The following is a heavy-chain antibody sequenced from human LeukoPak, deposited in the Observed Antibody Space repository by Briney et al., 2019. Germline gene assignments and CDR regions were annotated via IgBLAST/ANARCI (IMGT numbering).Heavy chain of an antibody. CDR2: ISGSGGST. J-gene: IGHJ6*02. D-gene: IGHD5-24*01. CDR3: TRLSEMATTPEGYYYGMDV. CDR1: GFIFSSDA. Sequence: GGSLRLSCAASGFIFSSDAMSWVRQAPGKGLEWVSAISGSGGSTYYADSVKGRFTISRDNSKNTLYLQMNSLRAEDTAVYYCTRLSEMATTPEGYYYGMDVWGQGTTVTVSS. V-gene: IGHV3-23*01.